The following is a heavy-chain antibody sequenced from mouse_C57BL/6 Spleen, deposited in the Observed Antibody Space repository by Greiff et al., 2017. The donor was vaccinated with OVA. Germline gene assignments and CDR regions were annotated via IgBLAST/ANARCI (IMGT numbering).Heavy chain of an antibody. V-gene: IGHV1-26*01. CDR2: INPNNGGT. CDR1: GYTFTDYY. Sequence: EVKLQQSGPELVKPGASVKISCKASGYTFTDYYMNWVKQSHGKSLEWIGDINPNNGGTSYNQKFKGKATLTVDKSSSTAYMELRSLTSEGSAVYYCARGGGSFDYWGQGTTLTVSS. J-gene: IGHJ2*01. CDR3: ARGGGSFDY.